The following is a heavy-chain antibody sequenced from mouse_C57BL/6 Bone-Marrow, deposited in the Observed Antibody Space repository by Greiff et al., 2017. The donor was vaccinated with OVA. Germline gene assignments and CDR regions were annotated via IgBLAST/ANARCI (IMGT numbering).Heavy chain of an antibody. D-gene: IGHD4-1*01. V-gene: IGHV1-42*01. Sequence: EVQVVESGPELVKPGASVKISCKASGYSFTGYYMNWVKQSPEKSLEWIGEINPSTGGTTYNQKFKAKATLTVDKSSSTAYMQLKSLTSEDSAVYYCASELGHYAMDYWGQGTSVTVSS. CDR1: GYSFTGYY. CDR3: ASELGHYAMDY. CDR2: INPSTGGT. J-gene: IGHJ4*01.